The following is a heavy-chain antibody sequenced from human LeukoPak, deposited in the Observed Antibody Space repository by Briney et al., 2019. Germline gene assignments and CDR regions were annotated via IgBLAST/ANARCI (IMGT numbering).Heavy chain of an antibody. CDR1: GYSFANKW. D-gene: IGHD3-22*01. CDR2: IYPRDSDT. V-gene: IGHV5-51*01. CDR3: VRHNYYDTRGYYTLAY. Sequence: GESLKISCEASGYSFANKWIGWVRQMPGKGLEWMGIIYPRDSDTRYSPSFQGRVTISADKSINTAYLQWSSLEASDTAIYYCVRHNYYDTRGYYTLAYWGQGTLVTVSS. J-gene: IGHJ4*02.